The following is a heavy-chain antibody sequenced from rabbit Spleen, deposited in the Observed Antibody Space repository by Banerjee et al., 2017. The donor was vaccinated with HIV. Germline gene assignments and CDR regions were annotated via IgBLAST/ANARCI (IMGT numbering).Heavy chain of an antibody. CDR2: IYDHDSGYT. Sequence: QSLEESGGDLVKPGASLTLTCTASGFSFNSYHYMCWVRQAPGKGLEWIACIYDHDSGYTYYASWAKGRFTCSKTSSTTVTLQMTRLTAADTATYFCARDTSSSFSSYGMDLWGQGTLVTVS. D-gene: IGHD1-1*01. CDR3: ARDTSSSFSSYGMDL. V-gene: IGHV1S40*01. J-gene: IGHJ6*01. CDR1: GFSFNSYHY.